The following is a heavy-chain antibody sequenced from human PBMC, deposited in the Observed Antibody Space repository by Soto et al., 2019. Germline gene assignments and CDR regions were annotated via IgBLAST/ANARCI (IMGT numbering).Heavy chain of an antibody. D-gene: IGHD1-26*01. CDR2: IYYSGST. Sequence: SETLSLTCTVSGGSISSYYWSWIRQPPGKGLEWIGYIYYSGSTNYNPSLKSRVTISVDTSKNQFSLKLSSVTAADTAVYYCARSGGSYYGYFFYGMDVWGQGTTVTVSS. J-gene: IGHJ6*01. CDR3: ARSGGSYYGYFFYGMDV. CDR1: GGSISSYY. V-gene: IGHV4-59*01.